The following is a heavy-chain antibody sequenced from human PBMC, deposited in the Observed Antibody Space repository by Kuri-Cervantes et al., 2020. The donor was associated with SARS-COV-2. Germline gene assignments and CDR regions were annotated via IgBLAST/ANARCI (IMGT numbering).Heavy chain of an antibody. CDR3: ARGEGVRGLIVMLKRRGVGPLEF. CDR2: INPNTGGT. J-gene: IGHJ4*02. D-gene: IGHD3-10*01. Sequence: ASVKVSCKASGYSFTDYSIHWVRQAPGQGLEWMGRINPNTGGTMYAQRFQGWVTMNRDTSLTTAYMELGRLTSDDTAVYYWARGEGVRGLIVMLKRRGVGPLEFWGQGTLVTVSS. V-gene: IGHV1-2*04. CDR1: GYSFTDYS.